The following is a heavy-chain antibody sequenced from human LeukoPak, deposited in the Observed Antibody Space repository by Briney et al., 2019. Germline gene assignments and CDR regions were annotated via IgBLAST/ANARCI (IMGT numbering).Heavy chain of an antibody. CDR1: GFTFSSYA. Sequence: GGSLRLSCAASGFTFSSYAMSWVRQAPGKGLEWVSAISGSGGSTYYADSVKGRFTIPRDNSKNTLYLQMNSLGAEDTAVYYCAKIGSCSGGSCYGRSLAFDYWGQGTLVTVSS. D-gene: IGHD2-15*01. CDR3: AKIGSCSGGSCYGRSLAFDY. V-gene: IGHV3-23*01. CDR2: ISGSGGST. J-gene: IGHJ4*02.